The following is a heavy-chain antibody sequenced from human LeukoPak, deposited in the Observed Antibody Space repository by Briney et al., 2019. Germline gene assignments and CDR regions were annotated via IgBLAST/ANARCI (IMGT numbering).Heavy chain of an antibody. J-gene: IGHJ4*02. CDR2: IYSGGST. CDR3: ARRAGGYSHPYDY. V-gene: IGHV3-53*01. D-gene: IGHD4-23*01. Sequence: YWGWVRQAPGKGLEWVSLIYSGGSTDYTDSVKGRFTISRDNSKNTLYLQMNSLRAEDTAVYYCARRAGGYSHPYDYWGQGTLVTVSS. CDR1: Y.